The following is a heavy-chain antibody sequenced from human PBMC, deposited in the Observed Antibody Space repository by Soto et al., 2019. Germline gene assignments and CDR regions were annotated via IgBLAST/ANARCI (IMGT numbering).Heavy chain of an antibody. Sequence: QVQLVQSGAEVKKPGASVKVSCKASGYTFTSYDINWVRQATGQGLEWMGWKNPNSGNTGYAQKFQGRVTMTRNTSISTAYMELSSLRSEDTAVYYCARRNILYGDYGIDAFDIWGQGTMVTVSS. CDR2: KNPNSGNT. CDR3: ARRNILYGDYGIDAFDI. D-gene: IGHD4-17*01. V-gene: IGHV1-8*01. CDR1: GYTFTSYD. J-gene: IGHJ3*02.